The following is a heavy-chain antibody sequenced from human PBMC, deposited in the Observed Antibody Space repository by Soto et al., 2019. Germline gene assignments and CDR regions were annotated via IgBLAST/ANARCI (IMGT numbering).Heavy chain of an antibody. Sequence: ASVKVSCKASGYTFTSYGISWVRQAPGQGLEWMGWISAYNGNTNYAQKLQGRVTMTTDTSTSTAYMELRSLRSDDTAVYYCARDYDILTGPHPCGYYHYGMDVWGQGTTVTVSS. CDR1: GYTFTSYG. CDR3: ARDYDILTGPHPCGYYHYGMDV. J-gene: IGHJ6*02. D-gene: IGHD3-9*01. CDR2: ISAYNGNT. V-gene: IGHV1-18*01.